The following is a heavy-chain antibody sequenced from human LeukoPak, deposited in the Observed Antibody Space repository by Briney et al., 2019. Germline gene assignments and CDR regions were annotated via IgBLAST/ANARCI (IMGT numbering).Heavy chain of an antibody. CDR1: GGSISSYY. J-gene: IGHJ1*01. CDR2: IYTSGST. CDR3: ARGGSIAAREYFQH. D-gene: IGHD6-6*01. Sequence: SETLSLTCTVSGGSISSYYWSWIRQPAGKGLEWIGRIYTSGSTNYNPSLKSRVTMSVDTSKNQFSLKLSSVTAADTAVYYCARGGSIAAREYFQHWGQGTLVTVSS. V-gene: IGHV4-4*07.